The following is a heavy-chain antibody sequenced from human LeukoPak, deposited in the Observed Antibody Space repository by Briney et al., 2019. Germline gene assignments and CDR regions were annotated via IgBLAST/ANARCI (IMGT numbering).Heavy chain of an antibody. Sequence: GGSLRLSCAASGITFSSYGMHWVRQAPGKGLEWVAVISYDGSHKYYADSVKGRFTISRDNSKNTLYLQMNSLRAGDTAVYYCAKDPRALIVVVITTLAFDYWGQGTLVTVSS. CDR1: GITFSSYG. CDR3: AKDPRALIVVVITTLAFDY. D-gene: IGHD3-22*01. CDR2: ISYDGSHK. J-gene: IGHJ4*02. V-gene: IGHV3-30*18.